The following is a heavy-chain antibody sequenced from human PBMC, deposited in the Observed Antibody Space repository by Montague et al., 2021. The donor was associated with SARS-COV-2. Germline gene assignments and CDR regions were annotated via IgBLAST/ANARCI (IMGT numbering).Heavy chain of an antibody. CDR2: IKSKADGVAI. Sequence: SLRLSCAASGFTFSSAWMTWVRQSPGKGLEWVGRIKSKADGVAIQYATSVKGRFTISRDDSENTLYLQMDSLTTEDTAVYYCTADFSDTAEQMAQTDLWGQGTLVSVAS. V-gene: IGHV3-15*01. D-gene: IGHD5-24*01. CDR1: GFTFSSAW. J-gene: IGHJ5*02. CDR3: TADFSDTAEQMAQTDL.